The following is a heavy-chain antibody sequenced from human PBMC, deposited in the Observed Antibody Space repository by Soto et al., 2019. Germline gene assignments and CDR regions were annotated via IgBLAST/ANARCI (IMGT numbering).Heavy chain of an antibody. J-gene: IGHJ6*04. CDR2: INPNSGGT. V-gene: IGHV1-2*04. Sequence: ASVKVSCKASGYTFTGYYMHWVRQAPGQGLEWIGGINPNSGGTNYAQKFQGWVTMTRDTSISTAYMELSRLRSDDTAVYYCARAMAELADGWCSEFYYYGMDVWGKGRTVT. D-gene: IGHD1-1*01. CDR3: ARAMAELADGWCSEFYYYGMDV. CDR1: GYTFTGYY.